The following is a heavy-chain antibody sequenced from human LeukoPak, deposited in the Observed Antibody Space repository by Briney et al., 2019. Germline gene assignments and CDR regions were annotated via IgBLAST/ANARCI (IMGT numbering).Heavy chain of an antibody. CDR3: ARLPNSSGWYYFDC. CDR2: IYYSGST. J-gene: IGHJ4*02. V-gene: IGHV4-39*01. CDR1: GGSISSSSYY. D-gene: IGHD3-22*01. Sequence: SETLSLTCTVSGGSISSSSYYWGWIRQPPGKGLEWIGSIYYSGSTYYNPSLKSRVTISVDTSKNQFSLKLSSVTAADTAVYYCARLPNSSGWYYFDCWGQGTLVTVSS.